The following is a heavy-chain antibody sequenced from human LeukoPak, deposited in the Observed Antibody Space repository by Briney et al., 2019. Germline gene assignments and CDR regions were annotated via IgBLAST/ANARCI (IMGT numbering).Heavy chain of an antibody. J-gene: IGHJ3*02. CDR2: ISSNWGST. CDR3: AREGKYYDILTGYHSHAFDI. V-gene: IGHV3-64*01. Sequence: GGSLRLSCAASGFTFSSYAMHWVRQAPGKGLEYVSAISSNWGSTYYANSVKGRFTISRDNSKNTLYLQMGSLRAEDMAVYYCAREGKYYDILTGYHSHAFDIWGQGTMVTVSS. CDR1: GFTFSSYA. D-gene: IGHD3-9*01.